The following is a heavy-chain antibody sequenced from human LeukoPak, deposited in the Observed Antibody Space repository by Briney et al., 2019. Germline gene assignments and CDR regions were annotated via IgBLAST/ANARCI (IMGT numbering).Heavy chain of an antibody. V-gene: IGHV4-39*01. CDR3: ATEYYDFWSGNNWFDP. CDR1: GGSISSSSYY. J-gene: IGHJ5*02. Sequence: PSETLSLTCTVSGGSISSSSYYWGWIRPPPGKGLEWIGSIYYSGSTYYNPSLKSRVTISVDTSKNQFSLKLSSVTAADTAVYYCATEYYDFWSGNNWFDPWGQGTLVTVSA. CDR2: IYYSGST. D-gene: IGHD3-3*01.